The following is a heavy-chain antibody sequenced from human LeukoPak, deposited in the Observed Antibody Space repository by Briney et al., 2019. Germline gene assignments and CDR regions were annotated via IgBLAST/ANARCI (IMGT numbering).Heavy chain of an antibody. J-gene: IGHJ3*02. Sequence: ASVKVSCKASGYSFTSHYMQWVRQAPGQGFEYMGIINPSGGSTSYAQKFQGRVTMTTDTSTSTVYMDLSSLRYEDTALYYCARFLRGGYNPRDPFDIWGQGTMVTVSS. CDR2: INPSGGST. CDR3: ARFLRGGYNPRDPFDI. D-gene: IGHD5-24*01. V-gene: IGHV1-46*01. CDR1: GYSFTSHY.